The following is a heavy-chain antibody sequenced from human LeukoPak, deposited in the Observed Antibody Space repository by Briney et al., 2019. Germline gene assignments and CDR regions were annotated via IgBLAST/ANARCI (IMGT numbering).Heavy chain of an antibody. V-gene: IGHV4-4*02. CDR2: IYHSGST. Sequence: PSETLSLTCAVSVGSISSSNWWSWVRQPPGKGLEWIGEIYHSGSTNYNPSLKSRVTISVDKSKNQFSLKLSSVTAADTAVYYCARHLLFGGQDTATGRDYWGQGTLVTVSS. CDR3: ARHLLFGGQDTATGRDY. CDR1: VGSISSSNW. D-gene: IGHD5-18*01. J-gene: IGHJ4*02.